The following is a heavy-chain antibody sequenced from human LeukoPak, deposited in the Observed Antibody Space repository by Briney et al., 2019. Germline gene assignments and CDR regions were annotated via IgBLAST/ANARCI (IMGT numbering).Heavy chain of an antibody. CDR3: AKDTTTVTGHAFDI. D-gene: IGHD4-17*01. CDR2: IRYDGSNK. V-gene: IGHV3-30*02. CDR1: GFTFSSYG. Sequence: PGGSPRLSCAASGFTFSSYGMHWVRQAPGKGLEWVSFIRYDGSNKYYADSVKGRFTISRDNSKNTLYLQMNRLRAEDTAVYYCAKDTTTVTGHAFDIWGQGTMVTVSS. J-gene: IGHJ3*02.